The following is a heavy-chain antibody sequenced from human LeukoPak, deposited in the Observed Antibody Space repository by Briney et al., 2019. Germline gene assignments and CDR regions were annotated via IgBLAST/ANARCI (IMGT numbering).Heavy chain of an antibody. Sequence: PSETLSLTCTVSGGSINGYCWSWIRQPPGKGLEYIGYIYYSGSTDYNPSLKSRVTISVDTSNNQFSLKVTSVTAADTAVYYCARIAASALEYWGQGALVTVSS. CDR1: GGSINGYC. D-gene: IGHD6-13*01. CDR2: IYYSGST. CDR3: ARIAASALEY. V-gene: IGHV4-59*13. J-gene: IGHJ4*02.